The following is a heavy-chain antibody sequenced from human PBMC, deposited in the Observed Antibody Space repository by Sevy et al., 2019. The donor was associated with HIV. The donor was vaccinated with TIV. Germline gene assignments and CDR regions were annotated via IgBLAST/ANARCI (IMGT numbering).Heavy chain of an antibody. CDR1: GFTVSNNF. CDR3: ARVIDGYHREFNYFYYYMDV. J-gene: IGHJ6*03. V-gene: IGHV3-53*01. D-gene: IGHD5-12*01. Sequence: GGSLILSCAVSGFTVSNNFLNWVRHSPGKGLEWVSTVYSDLRTFYADSVKGRFTVSRDDPKNALYLQMNSLRAEDTAVYYCARVIDGYHREFNYFYYYMDVWGKGTTVTVSS. CDR2: VYSDLRT.